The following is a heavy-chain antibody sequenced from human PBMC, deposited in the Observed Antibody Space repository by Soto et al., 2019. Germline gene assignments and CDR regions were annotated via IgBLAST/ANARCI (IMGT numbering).Heavy chain of an antibody. CDR1: GFTFSSYW. V-gene: IGHV3-74*01. CDR3: ARASIAEHFDY. D-gene: IGHD6-6*01. J-gene: IGHJ4*02. Sequence: GGSLRLSCAASGFTFSSYWMHWVRQAPGKGLVWVSRINSDGSSTSYADSVKGRFTISRDNAKNTLYLQMNSLRAEDTAVYYCARASIAEHFDYWGQGTLVTVSS. CDR2: INSDGSST.